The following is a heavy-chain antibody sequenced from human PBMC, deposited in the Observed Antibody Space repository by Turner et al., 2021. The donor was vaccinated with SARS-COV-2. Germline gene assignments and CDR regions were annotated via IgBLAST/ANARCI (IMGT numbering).Heavy chain of an antibody. Sequence: EVPLVESGGGLVQPGGSLRLSCAASGFTFTTYEMNWVRQAPGKGLEWVSYISSSASTIYYADSVKGRVTISRDNAKNSLYLQMTSLRAEDTALYYCARVYSSSSGKGVDYWGQGTLVTVSS. CDR2: ISSSASTI. CDR1: GFTFTTYE. J-gene: IGHJ4*02. V-gene: IGHV3-48*03. D-gene: IGHD6-13*01. CDR3: ARVYSSSSGKGVDY.